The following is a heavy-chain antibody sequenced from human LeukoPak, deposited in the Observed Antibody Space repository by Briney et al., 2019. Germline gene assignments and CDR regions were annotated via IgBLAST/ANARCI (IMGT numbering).Heavy chain of an antibody. CDR3: ARGHSRDGYNN. CDR2: ISWNSGNI. CDR1: GFTFDDYA. V-gene: IGHV3-9*01. J-gene: IGHJ4*02. D-gene: IGHD5-24*01. Sequence: GGSLRLSCAASGFTFDDYAMHWVRQAPGKGLEWVSGISWNSGNIGYADSVKGRFTISRDNAKNSLYLQMNSLRAEDTAVYYCARGHSRDGYNNWGQGTLVTVSS.